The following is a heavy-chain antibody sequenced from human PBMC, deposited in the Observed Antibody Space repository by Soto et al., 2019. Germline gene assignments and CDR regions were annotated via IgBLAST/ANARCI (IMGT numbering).Heavy chain of an antibody. CDR1: GGTFRSYS. CDR3: ARGRYDSSGYDLDY. Sequence: QVQLVQSGAEVKKPGYSVKVSCKASGGTFRSYSLNWVRQDPGQGLEWMGGIIPMFGTANYAQKFQGRVTINADESTSTVYMELSSLRSEDTAVFYCARGRYDSSGYDLDYWGQGTLVSVSS. V-gene: IGHV1-69*01. J-gene: IGHJ4*02. D-gene: IGHD3-22*01. CDR2: IIPMFGTA.